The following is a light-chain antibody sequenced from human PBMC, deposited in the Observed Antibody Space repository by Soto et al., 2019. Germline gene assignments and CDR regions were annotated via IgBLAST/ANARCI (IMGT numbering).Light chain of an antibody. CDR1: QGILND. CDR3: LQDYNYPPT. J-gene: IGKJ1*01. V-gene: IGKV1-6*01. Sequence: AIQMALSPSSLSASVGDRVTITCRASQGILNDLAWYQQKPGKAPKLLIYIASNLQSGVPSRFSGSGSGTDFTLTISNLQHEDFATYYCLQDYNYPPTFGQGTKVDIK. CDR2: IAS.